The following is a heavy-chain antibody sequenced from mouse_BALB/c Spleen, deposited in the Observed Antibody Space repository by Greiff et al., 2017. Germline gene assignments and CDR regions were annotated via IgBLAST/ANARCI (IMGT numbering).Heavy chain of an antibody. CDR2: INPSTGYT. V-gene: IGHV1-7*01. J-gene: IGHJ3*01. CDR3: AREGYYGSTPFAY. D-gene: IGHD1-1*01. Sequence: QVQLQQSGAELAKPGASVKMSCKASGYTFTSYWMHWVKQRPGQGLEWIGYINPSTGYTEYNQKFKDKATLTADKSSSTAYMQLSSLTSEDSAVYYCAREGYYGSTPFAYWGQGTLVTVSA. CDR1: GYTFTSYW.